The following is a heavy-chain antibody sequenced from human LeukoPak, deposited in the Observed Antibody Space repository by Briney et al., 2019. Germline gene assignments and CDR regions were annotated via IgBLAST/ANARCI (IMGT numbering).Heavy chain of an antibody. D-gene: IGHD3-10*01. V-gene: IGHV1-2*02. CDR1: GYTFTAYY. CDR2: INPKTGGT. CDR3: AKSGGVDY. Sequence: ASVKVSCKASGYTFTAYYIHWVQQAPGQGLEYMGWINPKTGGTNYAQKFQGRITLTRDMSINTAYMDLIRLTSDDTAVYYCAKSGGVDYWGQGTLVTVSS. J-gene: IGHJ4*02.